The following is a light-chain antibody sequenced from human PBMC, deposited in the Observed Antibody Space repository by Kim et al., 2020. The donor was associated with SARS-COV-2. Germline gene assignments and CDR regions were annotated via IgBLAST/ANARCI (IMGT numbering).Light chain of an antibody. J-gene: IGKJ2*01. Sequence: SSSTGDRVPITCRASQGISSYLAWYQQTPGKAPKLLIYAASTVQSGVPSRFSGCGSGTDFTLTISCLQSEDFATYYCQQYYSYPYTFGQGTKLEI. CDR2: AAS. CDR1: QGISSY. V-gene: IGKV1-8*01. CDR3: QQYYSYPYT.